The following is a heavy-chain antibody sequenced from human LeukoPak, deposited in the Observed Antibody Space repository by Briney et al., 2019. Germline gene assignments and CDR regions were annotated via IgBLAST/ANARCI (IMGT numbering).Heavy chain of an antibody. CDR2: INHSGST. J-gene: IGHJ4*02. CDR3: ARGPLTNRPLRGSKYFDY. Sequence: SETLSLTCAVSGGSFSGYYWSWIRQPPGKGLEWIGEINHSGSTNYNPSLKSRVTISVDTSKNQFSLKLSSVTAADTAVYYCARGPLTNRPLRGSKYFDYWGQGTLVTVSS. CDR1: GGSFSGYY. D-gene: IGHD3-10*01. V-gene: IGHV4-34*01.